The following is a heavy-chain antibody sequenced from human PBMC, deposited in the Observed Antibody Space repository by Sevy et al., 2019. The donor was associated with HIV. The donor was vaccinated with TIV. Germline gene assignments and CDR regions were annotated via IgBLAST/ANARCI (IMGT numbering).Heavy chain of an antibody. D-gene: IGHD3-3*01. CDR3: AVITLFREVTYNWFGP. Sequence: SETLSLTCTVSGGSISSSSYYWGWIRQPPGKGLEWIGSIYYSGSTYYNPSLKSRVTISVDTSKNQVALKLSSVTAADTAVYYCAVITLFREVTYNWFGPWGQGTRVAASS. V-gene: IGHV4-39*01. CDR1: GGSISSSSYY. CDR2: IYYSGST. J-gene: IGHJ5*02.